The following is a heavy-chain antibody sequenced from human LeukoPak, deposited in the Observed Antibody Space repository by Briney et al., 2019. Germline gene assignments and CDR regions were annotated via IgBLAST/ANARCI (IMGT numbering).Heavy chain of an antibody. J-gene: IGHJ4*02. Sequence: PGGSLRLSCAASGFTFSSYGTHWVRQAPGKGLEWVAVIWYDGSNKYYADSVKGRFTISRDNSKNTLYLQMNSLRAEDTAVYYCAKEAVALDYWGQGTLVTVSS. V-gene: IGHV3-33*06. CDR1: GFTFSSYG. CDR2: IWYDGSNK. D-gene: IGHD6-19*01. CDR3: AKEAVALDY.